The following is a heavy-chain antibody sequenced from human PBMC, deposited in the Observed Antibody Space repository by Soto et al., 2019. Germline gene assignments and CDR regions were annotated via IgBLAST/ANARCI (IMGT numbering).Heavy chain of an antibody. D-gene: IGHD2-8*01. Sequence: ASVKVSCKASGYIFTSYVISWVRQAPGQGLEWMGRISPYNGNTNYAQRLQGRVTMTTDTSTSTAYMELRSLRSDDTAVYYCASSMHLGIHFGFDDRGLGTAVTVSS. V-gene: IGHV1-18*01. CDR3: ASSMHLGIHFGFDD. J-gene: IGHJ4*02. CDR2: ISPYNGNT. CDR1: GYIFTSYV.